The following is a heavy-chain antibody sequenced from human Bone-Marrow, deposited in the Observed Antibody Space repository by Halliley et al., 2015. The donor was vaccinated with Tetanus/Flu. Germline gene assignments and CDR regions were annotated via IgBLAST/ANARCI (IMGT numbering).Heavy chain of an antibody. V-gene: IGHV4-59*01. J-gene: IGHJ4*02. D-gene: IGHD4-17*01. Sequence: LEWIGYIYYSGSPSYNPSPKSRVTISVDTSKNQFSLKLSSVTAADTAVYYCVSTTATGLFDYWGQGTLVTVSS. CDR2: IYYSGSP. CDR3: VSTTATGLFDY.